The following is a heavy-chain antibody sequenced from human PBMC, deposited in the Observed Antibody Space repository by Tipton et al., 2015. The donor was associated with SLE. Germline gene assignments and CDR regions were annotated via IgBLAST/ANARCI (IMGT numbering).Heavy chain of an antibody. CDR2: INYSGSA. J-gene: IGHJ3*02. V-gene: IGHV4-34*01. CDR3: ARGVAYYYDSGAFDI. D-gene: IGHD3-22*01. CDR1: RGSFSGYH. Sequence: TLSLTCTIYRGSFSGYHWNWIRQTPEKGLEWIGEINYSGSANYNPSLKSRVTISIGTSKNQLSLKLTSVTAADTAVYYCARGVAYYYDSGAFDIWGQGTMVTVSS.